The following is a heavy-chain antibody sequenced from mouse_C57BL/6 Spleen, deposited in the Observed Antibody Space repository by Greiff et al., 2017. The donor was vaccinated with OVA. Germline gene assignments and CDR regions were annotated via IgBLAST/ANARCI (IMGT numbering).Heavy chain of an antibody. V-gene: IGHV5-4*01. CDR1: GFTFSSYA. D-gene: IGHD2-5*01. CDR3: ARETYYSNYDAMDY. CDR2: ISDGGSYT. Sequence: EVKLEESGGGLVKPGGSLKLSCAASGFTFSSYAMSWVRQTPEKRLEWVATISDGGSYTYYPDNVKGRFTISRDNAKNNLYLQMSHLKSEDTAMYYCARETYYSNYDAMDYWGQGTSVTVSS. J-gene: IGHJ4*01.